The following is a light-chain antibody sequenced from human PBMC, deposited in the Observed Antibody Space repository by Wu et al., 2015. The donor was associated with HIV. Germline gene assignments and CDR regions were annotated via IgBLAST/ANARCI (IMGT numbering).Light chain of an antibody. J-gene: IGKJ5*01. CDR1: QGIYNY. CDR2: AAS. CDR3: QQYYSSPQIT. V-gene: IGKV1-8*01. Sequence: AIRMIQSPSSLSAPTGDRVTISCRASQGIYNYLAWYQQKPGKAPKLLMSAASVLQSGVPSRFNGSGSGTHFTLTITCLQSEDFATYYCQQYYSSPQITFGQGTRLEIK.